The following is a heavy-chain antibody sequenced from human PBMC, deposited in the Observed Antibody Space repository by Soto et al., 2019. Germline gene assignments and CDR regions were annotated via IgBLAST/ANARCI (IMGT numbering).Heavy chain of an antibody. CDR2: FSGSGGAT. CDR1: GFTFSTYT. D-gene: IGHD3-22*01. V-gene: IGHV3-23*01. CDR3: AKDSGLYYYDSSGYSVY. Sequence: EVQLSQSGGGLVRPGTSLRLSCATSGFTFSTYTMSWVRQAPGRGLEWVSTFSGSGGATYYADSVKGRFTISKDNSKNTVYLQMNSLRAEDTAVYYCAKDSGLYYYDSSGYSVYWGQGTLVTVSS. J-gene: IGHJ4*02.